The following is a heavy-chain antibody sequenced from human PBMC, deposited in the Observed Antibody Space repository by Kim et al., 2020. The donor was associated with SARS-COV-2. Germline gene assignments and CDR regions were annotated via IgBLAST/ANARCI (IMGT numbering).Heavy chain of an antibody. Sequence: GGSLRLSCAASGFIFSNYGMHWVRQAPGRGLEWVAVIWHDGSKTSHADSVKGRFTISRDNSKNTLYLQMNSLRVEDMAVYYCVKNSEEKAFQHWGQGTLVTVSS. CDR2: IWHDGSKT. CDR3: VKNSEEKAFQH. D-gene: IGHD3-10*01. V-gene: IGHV3-33*06. J-gene: IGHJ1*01. CDR1: GFIFSNYG.